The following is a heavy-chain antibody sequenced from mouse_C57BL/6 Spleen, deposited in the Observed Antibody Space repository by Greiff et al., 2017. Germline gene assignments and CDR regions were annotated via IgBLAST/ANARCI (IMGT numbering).Heavy chain of an antibody. CDR1: GYTFTSYW. J-gene: IGHJ1*03. CDR2: IYPGSGST. D-gene: IGHD2-2*01. Sequence: QVQLQQPGAELVKPGASVKMSCKASGYTFTSYWITWVKQRPGQGLEWIGDIYPGSGSTNYNEKFKSKATLTVDTSSSTAYMQLSSLTSEDSAVYYCARIYYGYDDGYFDVWGTGTTVTVSS. CDR3: ARIYYGYDDGYFDV. V-gene: IGHV1-55*01.